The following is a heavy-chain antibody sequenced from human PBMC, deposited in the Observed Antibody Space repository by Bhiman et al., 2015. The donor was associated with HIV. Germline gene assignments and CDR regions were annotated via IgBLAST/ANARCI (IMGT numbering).Heavy chain of an antibody. Sequence: EMQLAESGGGLVKPGGSLRLSCAASGFTFTNAWMSWVRQAPGKGLEWVGRIKSKADGGTTDYAAPVKGRFTISRDDSKNTLFLHMNSLKNEDTAVYYCATMSRWGDGTLEYWGQGILVTVSS. CDR1: GFTFTNAW. CDR2: IKSKADGGTT. D-gene: IGHD3-16*01. J-gene: IGHJ4*02. V-gene: IGHV3-15*01. CDR3: ATMSRWGDGTLEY.